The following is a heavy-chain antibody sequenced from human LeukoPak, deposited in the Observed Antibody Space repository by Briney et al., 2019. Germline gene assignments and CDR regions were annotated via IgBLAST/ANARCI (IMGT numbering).Heavy chain of an antibody. CDR3: AKDMGGDRRDGYNFDYYYYGMDV. V-gene: IGHV3-43*02. Sequence: GGSLRLSCAASGFTFDDYAMHWVRQAPGKGLEWVSLISGDGGSTYYADSVKGRFTISRDNSKNSLYLQMNSLRTEDTAMYYCAKDMGGDRRDGYNFDYYYYGMDVWGQGTTVTVSS. J-gene: IGHJ6*02. CDR2: ISGDGGST. D-gene: IGHD5-24*01. CDR1: GFTFDDYA.